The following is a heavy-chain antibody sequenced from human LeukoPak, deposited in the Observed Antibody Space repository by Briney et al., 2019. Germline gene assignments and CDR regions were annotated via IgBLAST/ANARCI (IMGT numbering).Heavy chain of an antibody. V-gene: IGHV3-30*18. CDR2: ISYDGSNK. CDR3: AKATFASSWNLYFDY. Sequence: GRSLRLSCAASGFTFSSYGMHWVRQAPGKGLEWVAVISYDGSNKYYADSVKGRFTISRDNSKSTLYLQMNSLRAEDTAVYYCAKATFASSWNLYFDYWGQGTLVTVSS. D-gene: IGHD6-13*01. J-gene: IGHJ4*02. CDR1: GFTFSSYG.